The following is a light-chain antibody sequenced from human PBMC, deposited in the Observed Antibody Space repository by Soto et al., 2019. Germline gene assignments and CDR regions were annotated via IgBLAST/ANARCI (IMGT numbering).Light chain of an antibody. CDR3: QQYDNLPLT. CDR2: DAS. V-gene: IGKV1-33*01. CDR1: HDISNY. J-gene: IGKJ4*01. Sequence: DIQMTQSPSSLSSSLGDRVTITCQASHDISNYLNWYQQKQGKAPKLLIYDASNLETGVPSRFSGSGSGTDFTLTISSLQNEDIATYYCQQYDNLPLTFGGGTKVDIK.